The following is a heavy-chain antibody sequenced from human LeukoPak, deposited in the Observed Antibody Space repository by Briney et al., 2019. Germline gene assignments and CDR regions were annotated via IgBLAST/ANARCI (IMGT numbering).Heavy chain of an antibody. J-gene: IGHJ6*03. CDR1: GGSISSYY. V-gene: IGHV4-59*01. CDR3: ARQGGLLWFGELSDYYMDV. Sequence: PSETLSLTCTVSGGSISSYYWSWIRQPPGKGLEWIGYIYYSGSTNYNPSLKSRVTISVDTSKNQFSLKLSSVTAADTAVYYCARQGGLLWFGELSDYYMDVWGKGTTVTISS. D-gene: IGHD3-10*01. CDR2: IYYSGST.